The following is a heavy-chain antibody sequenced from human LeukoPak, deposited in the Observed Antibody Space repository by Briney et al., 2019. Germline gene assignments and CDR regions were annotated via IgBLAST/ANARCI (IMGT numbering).Heavy chain of an antibody. V-gene: IGHV1-46*01. D-gene: IGHD6-19*01. J-gene: IGHJ4*02. CDR2: MNPSSGST. Sequence: ASVKVSCKASGYTLTSYYMHWVRRAPGQGLEWMGIMNPSSGSTSYAQKFEGRVTVTRDTSASTVYMDLSSLRSEDTAVYYCARAPPYSSVDYWGQGTLVTVSS. CDR3: ARAPPYSSVDY. CDR1: GYTLTSYY.